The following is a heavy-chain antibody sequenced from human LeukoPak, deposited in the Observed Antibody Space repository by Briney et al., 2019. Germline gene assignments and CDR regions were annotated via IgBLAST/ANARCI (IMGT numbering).Heavy chain of an antibody. CDR3: AKHFCTGLDCSLFDS. J-gene: IGHJ4*02. CDR1: GFTFSSYA. D-gene: IGHD3/OR15-3a*01. V-gene: IGHV3-7*03. Sequence: GGSLRLSCAASGFTFSSYAMSWVRQAPGKGLEWVANIKQDESEKHYVDSVKGRFTISRDNSKNALSLQLNSLRPEDTALYYCAKHFCTGLDCSLFDSWGQGTLVTVSS. CDR2: IKQDESEK.